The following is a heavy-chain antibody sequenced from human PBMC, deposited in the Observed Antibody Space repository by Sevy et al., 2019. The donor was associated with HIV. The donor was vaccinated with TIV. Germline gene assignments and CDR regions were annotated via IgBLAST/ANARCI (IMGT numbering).Heavy chain of an antibody. CDR3: AKDPGGTTLPGSY. J-gene: IGHJ4*02. Sequence: GGSLRLSCAASGLTFSSYGMHWVRQAPGKGLEWVAVISYDGSNKYYADSVKGRFTISRDNSKNTLYLQMNSLRAEDTAVYYSAKDPGGTTLPGSYWGQGTLVTVSS. D-gene: IGHD1-7*01. CDR2: ISYDGSNK. CDR1: GLTFSSYG. V-gene: IGHV3-30*18.